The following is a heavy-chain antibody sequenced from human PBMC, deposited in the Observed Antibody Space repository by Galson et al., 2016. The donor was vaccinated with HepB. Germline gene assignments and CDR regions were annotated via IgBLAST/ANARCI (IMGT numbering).Heavy chain of an antibody. D-gene: IGHD3-16*01. CDR2: ISINSGNT. CDR3: ARYVFHRNDY. Sequence: SVKVSCKASGYIFTTYGFSWVRQAPGQGLEWMGWISINSGNTNYAQKFQGRVTMSGETFTNTVYMELRNLGPDDTAVYYRARYVFHRNDYWGQGTLVTV. J-gene: IGHJ4*02. CDR1: GYIFTTYG. V-gene: IGHV1-18*01.